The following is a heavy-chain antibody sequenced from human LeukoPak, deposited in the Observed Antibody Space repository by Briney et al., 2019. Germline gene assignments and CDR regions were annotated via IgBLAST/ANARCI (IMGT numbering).Heavy chain of an antibody. J-gene: IGHJ4*02. D-gene: IGHD3-9*01. Sequence: SETLSLTCTVSGYSISSGYYWGWIRQPPGKGLEWIGSIYHSGSTYYNPSLKSRVTISVDTSKNQFSLKLSSVTAADTAVYYCAREADILTGSIGYWGQGTLVTVSS. CDR3: AREADILTGSIGY. V-gene: IGHV4-38-2*02. CDR1: GYSISSGYY. CDR2: IYHSGST.